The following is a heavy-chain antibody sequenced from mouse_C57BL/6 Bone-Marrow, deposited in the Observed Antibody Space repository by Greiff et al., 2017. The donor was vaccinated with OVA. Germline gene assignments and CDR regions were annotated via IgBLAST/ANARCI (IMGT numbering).Heavy chain of an antibody. CDR1: GYTFTSYW. CDR3: TSRGKNSDQSSWFDY. J-gene: IGHJ3*01. Sequence: DVKLQESGTVLARPGASVKMSCKTSGYTFTSYWMHWVKQRPGQGLEWIGAIYPGNSDTSYNQKFKGKATLTAVTSASTASMELSSLTNEDSAVDYCTSRGKNSDQSSWFDYWGQGTLVTVSA. D-gene: IGHD2-12*01. CDR2: IYPGNSDT. V-gene: IGHV1-5*01.